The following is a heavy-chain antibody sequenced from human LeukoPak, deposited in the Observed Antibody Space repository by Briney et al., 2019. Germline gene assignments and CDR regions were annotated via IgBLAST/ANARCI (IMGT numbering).Heavy chain of an antibody. CDR3: ARDRATTTEGFDY. D-gene: IGHD1-26*01. CDR2: IYHSGNT. CDR1: GYSISSDYY. V-gene: IGHV4-38-2*02. J-gene: IGHJ4*02. Sequence: SETLSLTCSVSGYSISSDYYWGWIRQPPGKGPEWIGSIYHSGNTYYNPSLKSRITISVDTSKSRFSLSLGSVTAADTAIYYCARDRATTTEGFDYWGQGTLVTVSS.